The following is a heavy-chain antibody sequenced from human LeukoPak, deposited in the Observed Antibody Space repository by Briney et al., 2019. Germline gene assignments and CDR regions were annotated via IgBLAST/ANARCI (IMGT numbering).Heavy chain of an antibody. J-gene: IGHJ5*02. CDR2: IYHSGST. CDR1: GYSISSGYY. V-gene: IGHV4-38-2*02. CDR3: ARDRRGYSYGPRVGNWFDP. Sequence: SETLSLTCTVSGYSISSGYYWGWIRQPPGKGLEWIGSIYHSGSTYYNPSLKSRVTISVDTSKNQFSLKLSSVTAADTAVYYCARDRRGYSYGPRVGNWFDPWGQGTLVTVSS. D-gene: IGHD5-18*01.